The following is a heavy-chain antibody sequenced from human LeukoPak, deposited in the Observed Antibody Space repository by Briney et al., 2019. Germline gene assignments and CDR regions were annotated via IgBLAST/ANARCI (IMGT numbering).Heavy chain of an antibody. J-gene: IGHJ4*01. CDR2: MNWDGGST. Sequence: GGSLRLSCEASGFNFQDYTMHWVRHPPGKGREWVALMNWDGGSTYYGDSVKGRFTISRDTSKNALYRQMHSLRSEDTALYYCTKDLGKVIAAAGTSGFDTWGRGTLVTVSS. D-gene: IGHD6-13*01. V-gene: IGHV3-43*01. CDR1: GFNFQDYT. CDR3: TKDLGKVIAAAGTSGFDT.